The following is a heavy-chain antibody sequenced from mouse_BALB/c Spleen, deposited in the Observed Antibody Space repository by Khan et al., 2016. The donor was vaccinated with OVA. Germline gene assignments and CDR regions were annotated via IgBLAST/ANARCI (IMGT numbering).Heavy chain of an antibody. D-gene: IGHD1-1*01. J-gene: IGHJ4*01. CDR2: INTCTGEP. V-gene: IGHV9-3-1*01. Sequence: QIQLVQSGPELMKPGETVKLSCKASGYTFTNYGMNWVKQSPGKNLKWMGWINTCTGEPNYADDFKGRFAFSLETSASTAYLQISNLKYEDTAKDFRARSPYVSYAMDYWGQGSSVTVSS. CDR1: GYTFTNYG. CDR3: ARSPYVSYAMDY.